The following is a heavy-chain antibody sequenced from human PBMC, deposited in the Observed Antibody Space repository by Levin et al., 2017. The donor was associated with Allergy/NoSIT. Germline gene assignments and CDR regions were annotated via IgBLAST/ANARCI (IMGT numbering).Heavy chain of an antibody. Sequence: ASVKVSCKGSGYSFISYWIGWVRQMPGKGLEWMGIIYPGDSDTRYSPSFQGQVTISADKSINTAYLQWSSLKASDTAMYYCARRYCGGGTCYSGVDYWGQGTLVTVSS. J-gene: IGHJ4*02. CDR3: ARRYCGGGTCYSGVDY. V-gene: IGHV5-51*01. CDR1: GYSFISYW. CDR2: IYPGDSDT. D-gene: IGHD2-15*01.